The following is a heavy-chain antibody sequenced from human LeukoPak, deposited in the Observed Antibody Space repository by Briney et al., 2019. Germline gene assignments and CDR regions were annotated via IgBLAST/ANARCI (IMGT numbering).Heavy chain of an antibody. CDR3: ATLYESSEKRGY. Sequence: GGSLRLSCAASGFTFSSYSMNWVRQAPGKGLEWVSSISTSSIYIYYADSVKGRFTISRGNAKNSLYLRMNSLRAEDTAVYYCATLYESSEKRGYWGQGTLVTVSS. CDR2: ISTSSIYI. V-gene: IGHV3-21*01. J-gene: IGHJ4*02. D-gene: IGHD3-22*01. CDR1: GFTFSSYS.